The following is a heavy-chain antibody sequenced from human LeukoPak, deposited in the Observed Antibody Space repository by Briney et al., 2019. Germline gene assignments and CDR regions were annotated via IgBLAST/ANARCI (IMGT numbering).Heavy chain of an antibody. CDR2: IYYSGST. J-gene: IGHJ3*02. Sequence: SETLSLTCTVSGGSISSSSYYWGWIRQPPGKGLEWIGSIYYSGSTYYNPSLKSRVTISVDTSKNQFSLKLSSVTAADTAVYYCARLSGGRREAGLLKIWGQGTMVTVSS. V-gene: IGHV4-39*01. D-gene: IGHD2-15*01. CDR3: ARLSGGRREAGLLKI. CDR1: GGSISSSSYY.